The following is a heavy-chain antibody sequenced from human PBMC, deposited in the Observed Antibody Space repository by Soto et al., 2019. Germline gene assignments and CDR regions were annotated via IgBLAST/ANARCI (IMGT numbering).Heavy chain of an antibody. V-gene: IGHV4-31*03. J-gene: IGHJ4*02. CDR1: GGSISSGTYY. Sequence: SETLSLTCTVSGGSISSGTYYWSWIRQHPGKGLEWIGYIYYSGSTYYNPSLKSRITISVDTSKNHFSLRLSSVTAADTAVYYCARNPNPITMVRELPPFDYWGQGTLVTVSS. CDR2: IYYSGST. D-gene: IGHD3-10*01. CDR3: ARNPNPITMVRELPPFDY.